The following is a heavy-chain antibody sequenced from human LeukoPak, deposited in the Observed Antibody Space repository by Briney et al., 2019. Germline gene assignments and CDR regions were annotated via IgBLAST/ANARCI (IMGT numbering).Heavy chain of an antibody. CDR3: ARDIVVVVAATHYYYYGMDV. Sequence: GGSLRLSCAASGFTFSSYAMNWVRQAPGKGLEWVANIKQDGSEKYYVDSVKGRFTISRDNAKNSLYLQMNSLRAEDTAVYYCARDIVVVVAATHYYYYGMDVWGQGTTVTVSS. CDR2: IKQDGSEK. J-gene: IGHJ6*02. CDR1: GFTFSSYA. V-gene: IGHV3-7*01. D-gene: IGHD2-15*01.